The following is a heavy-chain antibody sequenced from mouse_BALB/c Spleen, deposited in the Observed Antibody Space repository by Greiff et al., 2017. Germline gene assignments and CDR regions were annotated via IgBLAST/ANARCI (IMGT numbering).Heavy chain of an antibody. V-gene: IGHV5-17*02. J-gene: IGHJ4*01. CDR3: ARERYGNYAMDY. D-gene: IGHD2-1*01. Sequence: EVKLVESGGGLVKPGGSLKLSCAASGFTFSSYTMSWVRQTPEKRLEWVAYISSGSSTIYYADTVKGRFTISRDNPKNTLFLQMTSLRSEDTAMYYCARERYGNYAMDYWGQGTSVTVSS. CDR2: ISSGSSTI. CDR1: GFTFSSYT.